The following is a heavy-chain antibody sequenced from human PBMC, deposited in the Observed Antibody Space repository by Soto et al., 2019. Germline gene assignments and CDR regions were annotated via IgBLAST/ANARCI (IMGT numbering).Heavy chain of an antibody. J-gene: IGHJ5*02. D-gene: IGHD3-3*01. CDR3: ARINYDFWSGYYPDP. V-gene: IGHV1-18*01. Sequence: QVQLVQSGAEVKKPGASVKVSCKASGYTFTSYGISWVRQAPGQGLEWMGWICAYNGNTNYAQKLQGRVTMTTDTSTSTAYMELRSLRSDDTAVYYCARINYDFWSGYYPDPWGQGTLVTVSS. CDR2: ICAYNGNT. CDR1: GYTFTSYG.